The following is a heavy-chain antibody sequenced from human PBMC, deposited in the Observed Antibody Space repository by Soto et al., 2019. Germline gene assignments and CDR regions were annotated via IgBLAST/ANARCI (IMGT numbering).Heavy chain of an antibody. J-gene: IGHJ1*01. D-gene: IGHD4-17*01. Sequence: PGGSLRLSCAASGFPFSTTTMHWVRQAPGKGLEYVSAISPDAVNTYYADSVKGRFTISRDNSKNTLYLQMGSLRAEDMAVYYCARDDYYDYIFTYWGQGTLVPVSS. CDR1: GFPFSTTT. CDR3: ARDDYYDYIFTY. CDR2: ISPDAVNT. V-gene: IGHV3-64*02.